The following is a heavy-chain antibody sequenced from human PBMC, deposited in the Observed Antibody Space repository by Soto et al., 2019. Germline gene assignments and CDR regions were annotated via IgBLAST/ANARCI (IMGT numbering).Heavy chain of an antibody. V-gene: IGHV1-69*04. Sequence: ASVKVSCKASGYTFTSYGISWVRQAPGQGLEWMGRIIPILGIANYAQKFQGRVTITADKSTSTAYMELSSLRSEDTAVYYCARYQQLVFDYWGQGTLVTVSS. CDR1: GYTFTSYG. J-gene: IGHJ4*02. CDR3: ARYQQLVFDY. D-gene: IGHD6-6*01. CDR2: IIPILGIA.